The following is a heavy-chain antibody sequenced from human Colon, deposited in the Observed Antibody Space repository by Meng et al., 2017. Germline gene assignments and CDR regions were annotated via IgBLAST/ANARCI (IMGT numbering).Heavy chain of an antibody. D-gene: IGHD3-10*01. Sequence: QGQLQESGPGLVKPSQTLSLTCVVSGGSISVDGYYWSWIRQHPGKGLEWIGYVHDSGDTYYKSSLKSRITISIDTSENQFSLKLKSVTAADTAVYYCARDPSNRGAFFDPWGQGTLVTVSS. CDR2: VHDSGDT. CDR1: GGSISVDGYY. CDR3: ARDPSNRGAFFDP. J-gene: IGHJ5*02. V-gene: IGHV4-31*11.